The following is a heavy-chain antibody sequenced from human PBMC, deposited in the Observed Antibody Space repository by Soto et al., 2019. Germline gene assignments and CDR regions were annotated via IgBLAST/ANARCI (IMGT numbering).Heavy chain of an antibody. Sequence: EVQLLESGGGLVQPGGSLRLSCAASGFTFSSYAMSWVRQPPGKGLEWVSAISGSGGSTYYADSVKGRFTISRDNSKNTLYLQMNSLSAEDTAVYYCAKDRMARTMVRGVIVGIFHYWRQGTLVTVSS. CDR1: GFTFSSYA. V-gene: IGHV3-23*01. D-gene: IGHD3-10*01. J-gene: IGHJ4*02. CDR3: AKDRMARTMVRGVIVGIFHY. CDR2: ISGSGGST.